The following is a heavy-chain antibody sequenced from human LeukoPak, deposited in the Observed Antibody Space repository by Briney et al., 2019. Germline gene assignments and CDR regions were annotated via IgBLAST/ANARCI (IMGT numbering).Heavy chain of an antibody. Sequence: GGSLRLSCAASGFTFSSYAMSWVRQAPGKGLEWVSSISNSGGSTYYADSVKGRFTISRDNSKNTLYLQMNSLRAEDTAVYYCAKDGAGFWSGYDSDYFDYWGQGTLVTVSS. V-gene: IGHV3-23*01. CDR3: AKDGAGFWSGYDSDYFDY. CDR1: GFTFSSYA. CDR2: ISNSGGST. J-gene: IGHJ4*02. D-gene: IGHD3-3*01.